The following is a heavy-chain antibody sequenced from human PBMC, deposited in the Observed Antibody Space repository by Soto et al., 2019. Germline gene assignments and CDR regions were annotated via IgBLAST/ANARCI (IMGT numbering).Heavy chain of an antibody. J-gene: IGHJ5*02. CDR3: ARQPYDSSGYYYGA. Sequence: QLQLQESGPGLVKPSETLSLTCTVSAGSISRSNYYWGWIRQPPGKGLEWIGRMYSSGNTYYNPSIKSRVTISVDTSKNQFSLKLTSVTAADTAVYYCARQPYDSSGYYYGAWGQGTLVTVSS. D-gene: IGHD3-22*01. V-gene: IGHV4-39*01. CDR2: MYSSGNT. CDR1: AGSISRSNYY.